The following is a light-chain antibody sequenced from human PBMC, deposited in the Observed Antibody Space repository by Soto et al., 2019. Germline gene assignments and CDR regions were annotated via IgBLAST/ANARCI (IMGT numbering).Light chain of an antibody. Sequence: EIVLTQSRGTLSLSPGERATLSCRASQSVNSNYLAWYQRKPGQAPRLLIYGASNRATDIPYRFSASGSGTDFTLTITRLEPEDFAVYYCQQYDSSPPTFGQGTKVEIK. CDR1: QSVNSNY. J-gene: IGKJ1*01. CDR3: QQYDSSPPT. CDR2: GAS. V-gene: IGKV3-20*01.